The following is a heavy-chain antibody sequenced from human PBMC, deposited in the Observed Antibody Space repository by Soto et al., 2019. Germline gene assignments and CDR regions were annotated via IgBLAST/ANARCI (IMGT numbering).Heavy chain of an antibody. Sequence: PGEALKISCKGSGYFFSSQWIAWGRLMPGKGLEWMGIIHPGDSDTRYSPSFQGQVTISVDGSINTAYLQSRSLEASDTAVYYCASPGQNRDRPLAFWGQGXPVTVYS. V-gene: IGHV5-51*01. J-gene: IGHJ4*02. CDR3: ASPGQNRDRPLAF. D-gene: IGHD1-1*01. CDR1: GYFFSSQW. CDR2: IHPGDSDT.